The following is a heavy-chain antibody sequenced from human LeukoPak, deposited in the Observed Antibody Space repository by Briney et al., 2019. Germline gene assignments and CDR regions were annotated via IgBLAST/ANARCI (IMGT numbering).Heavy chain of an antibody. J-gene: IGHJ4*02. D-gene: IGHD6-19*01. CDR2: TYYSGST. Sequence: SETLSLTCTVSGGSISSDYWIWMRQPPGKGLEWIGYTYYSGSTNYNPSLKSRVTISVDTSKNQFSLKLSSVTAADTAVYYCARQSIAVAGTCYFDYWGQGTLVTVSS. CDR1: GGSISSDY. V-gene: IGHV4-59*08. CDR3: ARQSIAVAGTCYFDY.